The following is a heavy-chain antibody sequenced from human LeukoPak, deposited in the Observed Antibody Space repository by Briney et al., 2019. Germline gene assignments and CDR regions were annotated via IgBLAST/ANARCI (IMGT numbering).Heavy chain of an antibody. Sequence: GLEWIGYIYYSGSTNYNPSLKSRVTISVDRSKKQFSLKLSSVTAADTAVYYCARDRAHFDNWGQGTLVTVSS. D-gene: IGHD3-10*01. CDR2: IYYSGST. V-gene: IGHV4-59*01. J-gene: IGHJ4*02. CDR3: ARDRAHFDN.